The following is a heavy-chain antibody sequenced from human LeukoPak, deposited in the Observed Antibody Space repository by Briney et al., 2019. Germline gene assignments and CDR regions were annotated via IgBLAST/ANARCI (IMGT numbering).Heavy chain of an antibody. J-gene: IGHJ4*02. CDR3: AKGGYDSSGYYLPFDY. CDR1: GFTFSSYA. D-gene: IGHD3-22*01. V-gene: IGHV3-23*01. CDR2: ISGSGGST. Sequence: PGGSLRLSCAASGFTFSSYAMSWVRQAPGKGLEWVSAISGSGGSTYYADSVKGRFTISRDNSKNTLYLQMNSLRAEDTAVYYCAKGGYDSSGYYLPFDYWGQGTLVTVSS.